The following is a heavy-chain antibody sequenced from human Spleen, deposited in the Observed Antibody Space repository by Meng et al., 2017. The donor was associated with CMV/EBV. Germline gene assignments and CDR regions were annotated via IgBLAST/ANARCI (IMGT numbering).Heavy chain of an antibody. CDR2: ISSGSSTM. CDR3: ARDISRRFDY. D-gene: IGHD3-3*02. CDR1: GFTFSYYS. J-gene: IGHJ4*02. Sequence: GESLKISCVASGFTFSYYSMDWVRQAPGKGLEWVAYISSGSSTMYYADSVKGRFTVSRDNVKNSVYLQMNSLRVDDAAVYYCARDISRRFDYWGQGTLVTVSS. V-gene: IGHV3-48*04.